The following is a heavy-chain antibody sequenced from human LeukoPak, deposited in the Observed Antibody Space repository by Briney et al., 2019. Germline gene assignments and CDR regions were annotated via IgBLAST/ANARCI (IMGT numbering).Heavy chain of an antibody. Sequence: GGPLRLSCAASGFTFSSYEMNWVRQAPGKGLEWVSYISSSGSTTYYADSVKGRFTISRDNAKNSLYLQMNSLRVEDTAVYYCARESGMDVWGQGTTVTVSS. CDR2: ISSSGSTT. J-gene: IGHJ6*02. CDR3: ARESGMDV. CDR1: GFTFSSYE. V-gene: IGHV3-48*03.